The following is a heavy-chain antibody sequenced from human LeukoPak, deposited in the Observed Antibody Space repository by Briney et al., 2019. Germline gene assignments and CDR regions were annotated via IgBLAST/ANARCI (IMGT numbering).Heavy chain of an antibody. J-gene: IGHJ4*02. V-gene: IGHV4-39*07. CDR3: ARDNGDSGSYYGGYDY. D-gene: IGHD1-26*01. CDR2: IYYSGST. CDR1: GGSISSSSYY. Sequence: KTSETQSLTCTVSGGSISSSSYYWGWIRQPPGKGLEWIGSIYYSGSTYYNPSLKSRVTISVDTSNNQFSLKLSSVTAADTAVYYCARDNGDSGSYYGGYDYWGQGTLVTVSS.